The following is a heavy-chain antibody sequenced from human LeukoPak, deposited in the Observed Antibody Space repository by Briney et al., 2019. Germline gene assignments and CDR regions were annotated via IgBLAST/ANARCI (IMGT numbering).Heavy chain of an antibody. CDR2: ISASGDVT. V-gene: IGHV3-23*01. Sequence: GGSLRLSCAASGFTFSKFPMGWVRQAPGRGLEWVSAISASGDVTFYADSLRGRFTISRDNSKSTLYLQMNGLRAEDTAIFYCAKSLFTSATGTGCAFHIWGQGTRVTVSS. J-gene: IGHJ3*02. CDR1: GFTFSKFP. D-gene: IGHD1-1*01. CDR3: AKSLFTSATGTGCAFHI.